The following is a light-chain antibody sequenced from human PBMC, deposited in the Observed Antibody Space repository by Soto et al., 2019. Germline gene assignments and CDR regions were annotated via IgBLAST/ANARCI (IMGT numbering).Light chain of an antibody. Sequence: QSALTQPSSVSGSPGQSVVISCTGTSSDVGAYNYVSWYQQHPGKAPKLMIYDVSRRPSGVPDRFSGSKSGNTASLSISGLQGEDEADYYCSSYAGSLYVVFGGGTKVTVL. J-gene: IGLJ2*01. CDR3: SSYAGSLYVV. CDR2: DVS. CDR1: SSDVGAYNY. V-gene: IGLV2-11*01.